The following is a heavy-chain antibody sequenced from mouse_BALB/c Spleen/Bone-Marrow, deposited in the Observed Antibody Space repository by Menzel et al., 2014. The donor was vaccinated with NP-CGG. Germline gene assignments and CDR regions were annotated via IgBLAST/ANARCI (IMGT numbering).Heavy chain of an antibody. Sequence: VQLQRSGAELVTPGASVKLSCTASGFNIKDTYMHWVKQRPEQGLEWIGRIDPANGNTKYDPKFQGKATITADTSSNTAYLQLSSLTPEDTAVYYCARWEYYAMDHWGQGTSVPVSS. CDR1: GFNIKDTY. CDR2: IDPANGNT. J-gene: IGHJ4*01. V-gene: IGHV14-3*02. D-gene: IGHD4-1*01. CDR3: ARWEYYAMDH.